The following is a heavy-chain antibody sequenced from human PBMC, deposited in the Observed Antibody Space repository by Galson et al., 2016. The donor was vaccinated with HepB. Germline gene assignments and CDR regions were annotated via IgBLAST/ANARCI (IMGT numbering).Heavy chain of an antibody. CDR3: ARSKGGAPFYLDY. CDR1: GFSLSTSGMC. V-gene: IGHV2-70*01. CDR2: LDWDDDK. J-gene: IGHJ4*02. D-gene: IGHD3-16*01. Sequence: PALVKPTQTLSLTCTFSGFSLSTSGMCVSWIRQPPGKAPEWLALLDWDDDKHYRASVKTRVTISKDTSKNQVVLTMTNIDPVDTATYYCARSKGGAPFYLDYWCQGILVTVSS.